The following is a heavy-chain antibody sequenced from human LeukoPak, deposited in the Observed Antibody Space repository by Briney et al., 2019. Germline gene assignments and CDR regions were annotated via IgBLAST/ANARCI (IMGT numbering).Heavy chain of an antibody. CDR2: ISSSGSTI. J-gene: IGHJ6*03. CDR1: GFTFSSYE. Sequence: GGSLRLSCAASGFTFSSYEMNWVRQAPGKGLEWVSYISSSGSTIYYADSVKGRFTISRDNAKNSLYLQMNSLRAEDTAVYYCARHRSSGALDYYYYMDVWGKGTTVTVSS. D-gene: IGHD7-27*01. CDR3: ARHRSSGALDYYYYMDV. V-gene: IGHV3-48*03.